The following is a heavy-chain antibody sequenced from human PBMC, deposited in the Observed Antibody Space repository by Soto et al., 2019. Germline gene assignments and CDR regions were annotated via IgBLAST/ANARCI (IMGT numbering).Heavy chain of an antibody. D-gene: IGHD5-18*01. V-gene: IGHV4-31*03. Sequence: QVQLQESGPGLVKPSQTLSLTCTVSGGSISSGGYYWSWIRQHPGKGLEWIGYIYYSGSTYYNPPLKSRVTISVDTSKNQCSLKLSSVTAADTAVYYCARDQSGYSYGYIAFDIWGQGTMVTVSS. CDR3: ARDQSGYSYGYIAFDI. CDR2: IYYSGST. CDR1: GGSISSGGYY. J-gene: IGHJ3*02.